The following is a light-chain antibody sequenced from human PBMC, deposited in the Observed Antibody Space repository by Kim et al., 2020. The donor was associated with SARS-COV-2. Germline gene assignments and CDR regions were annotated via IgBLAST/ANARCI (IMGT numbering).Light chain of an antibody. Sequence: QSITISCTGTSGDVGGYNYVSWYQHHPGKAPKLMIYDVSNRPSGVSNRFSGSKSGNTASLTISGLQAEDEADYYCSSYTSSSTLYVFGTGTKVTVL. CDR1: SGDVGGYNY. J-gene: IGLJ1*01. V-gene: IGLV2-14*03. CDR3: SSYTSSSTLYV. CDR2: DVS.